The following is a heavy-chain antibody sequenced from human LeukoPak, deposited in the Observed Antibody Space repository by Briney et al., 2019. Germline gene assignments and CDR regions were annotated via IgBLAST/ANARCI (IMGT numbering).Heavy chain of an antibody. J-gene: IGHJ4*02. V-gene: IGHV3-72*01. Sequence: GWSLRLSCAASGFTFSDHYMDWVRQAPGKGLEWVGRTRNKANSYTTQYAASAKGRFTISRDDSKNSLYLQMNSLKTEDTAVYYCARYSGYDSPFDYWGQGTLVTVSS. CDR1: GFTFSDHY. CDR2: TRNKANSYTT. CDR3: ARYSGYDSPFDY. D-gene: IGHD5-12*01.